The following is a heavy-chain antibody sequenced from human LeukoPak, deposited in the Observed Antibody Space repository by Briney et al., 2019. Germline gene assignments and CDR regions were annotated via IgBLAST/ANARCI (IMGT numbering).Heavy chain of an antibody. V-gene: IGHV1-69*13. J-gene: IGHJ6*02. CDR3: ARDMIPIVVVPAVTYYYYYGMDV. CDR2: IIPIFGTA. D-gene: IGHD2-2*01. CDR1: GGTFSSYA. Sequence: ASVTVSCKASGGTFSSYAISWVRQTPGQGLEWMGGIIPIFGTANYAQKFQGRVTITADGSTSTAYMELSSLRSEDTAVYYCARDMIPIVVVPAVTYYYYYGMDVWGQGTTVTVSS.